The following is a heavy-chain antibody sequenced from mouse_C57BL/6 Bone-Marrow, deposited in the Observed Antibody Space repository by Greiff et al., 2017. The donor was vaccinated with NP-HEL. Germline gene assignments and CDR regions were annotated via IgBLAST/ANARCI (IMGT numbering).Heavy chain of an antibody. CDR1: GFTFSSYA. CDR2: ISSGGDYI. CDR3: TREGTYGNYAMDY. J-gene: IGHJ4*01. Sequence: EVKLMESGEGLVKPGGSLKLSCAASGFTFSSYAMSWVRQTPEKRLEWVAYISSGGDYIYYADTVKGRFTISRANARNTLYLQMSSLKSEDTAMYYCTREGTYGNYAMDYWGQGTSVTVSS. D-gene: IGHD1-1*01. V-gene: IGHV5-9-1*02.